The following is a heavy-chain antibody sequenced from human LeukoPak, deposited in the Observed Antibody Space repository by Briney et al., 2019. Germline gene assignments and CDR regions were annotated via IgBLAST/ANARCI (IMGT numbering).Heavy chain of an antibody. V-gene: IGHV4-59*01. D-gene: IGHD6-13*01. CDR3: ASTAAAERIYYYYMDV. CDR2: IYYSGST. CDR1: GGSISSYY. Sequence: SETLSLTCTVSGGSISSYYWSWIRQPPGKGLEWIGYIYYSGSTNYNPSLKSRVTISVDTSKNQFSLKLSSVTAADTAVYYCASTAAAERIYYYYMDVWGKGTTVTVSS. J-gene: IGHJ6*03.